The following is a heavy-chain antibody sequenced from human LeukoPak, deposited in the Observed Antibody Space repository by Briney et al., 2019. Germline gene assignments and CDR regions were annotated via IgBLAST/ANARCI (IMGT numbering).Heavy chain of an antibody. J-gene: IGHJ3*02. CDR2: IYYSGST. Sequence: SETLSLTCTVSGGSISSSSYYWSWIRQPPGKGLEWIGYIYYSGSTNYNPSLKSRVTISVDTSKNQFSLKLSSVTAADTAVYYCARVVLSGYYYVGGVADYAFDIWGQGTMVTVSS. D-gene: IGHD3-22*01. V-gene: IGHV4-61*01. CDR3: ARVVLSGYYYVGGVADYAFDI. CDR1: GGSISSSSYY.